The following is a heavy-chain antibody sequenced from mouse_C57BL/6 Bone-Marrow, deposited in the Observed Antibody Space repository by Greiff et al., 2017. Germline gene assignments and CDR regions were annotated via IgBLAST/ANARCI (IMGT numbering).Heavy chain of an antibody. CDR1: GYTFTSYT. CDR3: ARRNYGDY. CDR2: INPSSGYP. D-gene: IGHD1-2*01. J-gene: IGHJ2*01. Sequence: VQLQQSGAELARPGASVKMSCKASGYTFTSYTMHWVKQRPGPGLEWIGYINPSSGYPKYHPKFKDKATLTADKSSSTAYMQLSSLTAEDSAVYYCARRNYGDYWGQGTTLTVSS. V-gene: IGHV1-4*01.